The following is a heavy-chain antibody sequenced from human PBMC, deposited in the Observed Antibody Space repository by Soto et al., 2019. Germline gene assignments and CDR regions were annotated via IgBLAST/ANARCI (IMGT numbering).Heavy chain of an antibody. CDR3: ARCHHCSGGSCYSRAFDY. J-gene: IGHJ4*02. CDR2: IWYDGSNK. D-gene: IGHD2-15*01. CDR1: GFTFSSYG. V-gene: IGHV3-33*01. Sequence: QVQLVESGGGVVQPGRSLRLSCAASGFTFSSYGMHWVRQAPGKGLEWVAVIWYDGSNKYYADSVKGRFTISRDNSNNTMYLQMNSLRAEDTAVYYCARCHHCSGGSCYSRAFDYWGQGTLVTVSS.